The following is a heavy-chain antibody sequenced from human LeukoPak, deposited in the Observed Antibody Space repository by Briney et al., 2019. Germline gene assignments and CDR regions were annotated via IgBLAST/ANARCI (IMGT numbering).Heavy chain of an antibody. V-gene: IGHV4-34*01. J-gene: IGHJ4*02. CDR2: INHSGST. D-gene: IGHD6-19*01. CDR3: ARHTTGSGWYDY. CDR1: GGSFSGYY. Sequence: SETLSLTCAGYGGSFSGYYWSWIRQPPGKGLEWIGEINHSGSTNYNPSLKSRVTISVDTSKNQFSLKLSSVTAADTAVYYCARHTTGSGWYDYWGQGTLVTVSS.